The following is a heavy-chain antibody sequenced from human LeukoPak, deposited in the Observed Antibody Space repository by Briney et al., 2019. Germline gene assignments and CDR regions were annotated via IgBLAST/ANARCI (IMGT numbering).Heavy chain of an antibody. CDR2: ISYDGSNK. CDR3: ARGVDSSGLFDY. CDR1: GFTLSSYA. J-gene: IGHJ4*02. Sequence: GRSLRLSCAASGFTLSSYAMHWVRQAPGKGLEWVAVISYDGSNKYYADSVKGRFTISRDNSKNTLYLQMNSLRAEDTAVYYCARGVDSSGLFDYWGQGTLVTVSS. D-gene: IGHD3-22*01. V-gene: IGHV3-30*04.